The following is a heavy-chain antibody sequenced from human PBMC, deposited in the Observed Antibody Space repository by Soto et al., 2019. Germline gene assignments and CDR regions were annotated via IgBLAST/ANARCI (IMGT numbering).Heavy chain of an antibody. CDR1: GYTFTSYA. D-gene: IGHD3-16*02. CDR2: INAGNGNT. Sequence: QVQLVQSGAEVKKPGASVQVSCKASGYTFTSYAMHWVRQAPGQRLEWMGWINAGNGNTKYSQKFQGRVTINRDTSASTADMELSSLRSEDTAVYYCARDYDYVWGSYRYWYYRVQGALVTVS. J-gene: IGHJ4*02. V-gene: IGHV1-3*01. CDR3: ARDYDYVWGSYRYWYY.